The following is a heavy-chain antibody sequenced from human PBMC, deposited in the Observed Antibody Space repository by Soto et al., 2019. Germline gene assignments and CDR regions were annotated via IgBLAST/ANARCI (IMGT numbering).Heavy chain of an antibody. V-gene: IGHV4-30-4*01. D-gene: IGHD3-22*01. CDR2: MYYSGST. CDR3: ARWVGDYYDSSAHIDY. CDR1: VGSISRGEYY. Sequence: LXLICTVSVGSISRGEYYWRWIRQPPGKGLEWIGYMYYSGSTFYNRSLNVRVTISVDTSKNQSSLKLSSVTAADTAVYYCARWVGDYYDSSAHIDYWGQGTLVTVSS. J-gene: IGHJ4*02.